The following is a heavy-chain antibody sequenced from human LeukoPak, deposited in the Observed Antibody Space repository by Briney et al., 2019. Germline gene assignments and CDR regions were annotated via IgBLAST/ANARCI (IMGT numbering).Heavy chain of an antibody. Sequence: GASVKVSCKASGYTFTSYAISWVRQAPGQGLGWMGGIIPIFGTANYAQKFQGRVTITTDESTSTAYMELSSLRSEDTAVYYCARAAPGDYGSFDYWGQGTLVTVSS. CDR3: ARAAPGDYGSFDY. V-gene: IGHV1-69*05. CDR2: IIPIFGTA. D-gene: IGHD4-17*01. CDR1: GYTFTSYA. J-gene: IGHJ4*02.